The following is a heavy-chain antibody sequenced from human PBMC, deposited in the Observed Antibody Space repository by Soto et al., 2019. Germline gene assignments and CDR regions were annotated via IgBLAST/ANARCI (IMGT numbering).Heavy chain of an antibody. Sequence: GGSLRLSCAASGFTFSTYSMSWVRQAPGKGLEWVSYISGGSKTIYYADSVRGRFTISRDNAKNLMYLQMNSLRDEDTAVYYCARDRAPRGVTPFYLDYWGQGVLVTVSS. D-gene: IGHD2-21*02. CDR2: ISGGSKTI. V-gene: IGHV3-48*02. CDR3: ARDRAPRGVTPFYLDY. J-gene: IGHJ4*02. CDR1: GFTFSTYS.